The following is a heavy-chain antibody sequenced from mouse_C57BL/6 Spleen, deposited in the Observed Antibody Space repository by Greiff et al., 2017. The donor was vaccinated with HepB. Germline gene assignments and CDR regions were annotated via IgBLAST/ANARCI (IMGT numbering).Heavy chain of an antibody. CDR1: GYTFTSYW. CDR2: IHPNSGST. V-gene: IGHV1-64*01. Sequence: QVQLQQSGAELVKPGASVKLSCKASGYTFTSYWMHWVKQRPGQGLEWIGMIHPNSGSTNYNEKFKSKATLTVDKSSSTAYMQLSSLTSEDSAVYYCARGVYDGPSYWYFDVWGTGTTVTVSS. J-gene: IGHJ1*03. D-gene: IGHD2-3*01. CDR3: ARGVYDGPSYWYFDV.